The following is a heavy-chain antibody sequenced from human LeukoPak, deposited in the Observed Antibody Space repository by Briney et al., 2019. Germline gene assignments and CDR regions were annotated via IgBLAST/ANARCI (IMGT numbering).Heavy chain of an antibody. CDR2: ISYDGSNK. D-gene: IGHD5-12*01. CDR1: GFTFSSYG. V-gene: IGHV3-30*18. J-gene: IGHJ4*02. Sequence: PGGSLRLSCAASGFTFSSYGMHWVRQAPGKGLEWVAVISYDGSNKYYADSVKGRFTISRDNSKNTLYLQMNSLRAEDTAVYYCANGVATNLFDYWGQGTLVTVSS. CDR3: ANGVATNLFDY.